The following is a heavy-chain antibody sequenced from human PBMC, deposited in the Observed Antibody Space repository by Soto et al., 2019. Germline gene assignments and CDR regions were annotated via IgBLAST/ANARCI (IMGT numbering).Heavy chain of an antibody. Sequence: GGSLILSCAASGFTFSSYGMHWVRQAPGKGLEWVAVIWYDGSNKYYADSVKGRFTISRDNSKNTLYLQMNSLRAEDTAVYYCARDGCNYDSSGYCAFDIWGQGTMVTVSS. CDR2: IWYDGSNK. CDR1: GFTFSSYG. J-gene: IGHJ3*02. V-gene: IGHV3-33*01. CDR3: ARDGCNYDSSGYCAFDI. D-gene: IGHD3-22*01.